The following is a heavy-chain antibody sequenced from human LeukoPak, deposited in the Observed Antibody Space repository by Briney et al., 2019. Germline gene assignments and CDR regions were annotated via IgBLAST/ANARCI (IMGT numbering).Heavy chain of an antibody. CDR2: INPNSGGT. D-gene: IGHD3-9*01. J-gene: IGHJ3*02. CDR3: ARIGGDYDILTGYPTLTDAFDI. CDR1: GYTFTGYY. Sequence: GASVKVSCKASGYTFTGYYMHWVRQAPGQGLEWMGRINPNSGGTNYAQKFQGRVTMTRDTSISTAYMELCRLRSDDTAVYYCARIGGDYDILTGYPTLTDAFDIWGQGTMVTVSS. V-gene: IGHV1-2*06.